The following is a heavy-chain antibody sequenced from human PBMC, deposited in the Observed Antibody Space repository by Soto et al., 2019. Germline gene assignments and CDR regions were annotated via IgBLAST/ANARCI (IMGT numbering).Heavy chain of an antibody. CDR2: IYHSGST. V-gene: IGHV4-4*02. J-gene: IGHJ3*02. D-gene: IGHD3-9*01. CDR1: GGSISSSNW. Sequence: QVQLQESGPGLVKPSGTLSLTCAVAGGSISSSNWWSWFRQPPGKELECLGEIYHSGSTNYNPSRRSRVTKSLDKSKVRFILTLRTVTAADTSFYYCASASGNYDILTGYYPQDFDIWGKSTMVTVSS. CDR3: ASASGNYDILTGYYPQDFDI.